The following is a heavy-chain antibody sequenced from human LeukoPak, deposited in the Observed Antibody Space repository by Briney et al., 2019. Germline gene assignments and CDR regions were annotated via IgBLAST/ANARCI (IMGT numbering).Heavy chain of an antibody. D-gene: IGHD3-10*01. CDR1: GGSISSYY. Sequence: PSETLSLTCTVSGGSISSYYWSWIRQPPGKGLEWIGYIYYSGSTNYNPSLKSRVTISVDTSKNQFSLKLSSVTAADTAVYYCARVTIRGPYYFDYWGQGTLVTVSS. J-gene: IGHJ4*02. V-gene: IGHV4-59*01. CDR3: ARVTIRGPYYFDY. CDR2: IYYSGST.